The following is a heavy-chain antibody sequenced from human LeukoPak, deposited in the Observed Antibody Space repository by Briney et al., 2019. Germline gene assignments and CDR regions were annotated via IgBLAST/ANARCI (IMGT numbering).Heavy chain of an antibody. CDR3: AKHSEKYSGSYFRY. J-gene: IGHJ4*02. D-gene: IGHD1-26*01. Sequence: QPGGSLRLSCVASGFIFSNYAMSWVRQAPGKGLEWVSAISASGGSTYYADSVKGRLTISRDKSKNTLYLQMNSLRAEDTAIYYCAKHSEKYSGSYFRYWGQGTLVTVSS. CDR1: GFIFSNYA. CDR2: ISASGGST. V-gene: IGHV3-23*01.